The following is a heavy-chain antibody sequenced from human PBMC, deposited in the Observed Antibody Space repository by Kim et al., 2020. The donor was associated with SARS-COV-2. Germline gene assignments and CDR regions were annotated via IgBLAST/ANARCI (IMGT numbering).Heavy chain of an antibody. CDR3: ARDSPSYGDRRDGRWYYVDY. Sequence: ASVKVSCKASGYTFTSSGISWVRQAPGQGLEWMGWISAYNGDTNHAQKFQGRVTMTTHTSASTAYMELRSLGSDDTAVYYCARDSPSYGDRRDGRWYYVDYWGQGTLVTVSS. D-gene: IGHD4-17*01. CDR2: ISAYNGDT. V-gene: IGHV1-18*01. J-gene: IGHJ4*02. CDR1: GYTFTSSG.